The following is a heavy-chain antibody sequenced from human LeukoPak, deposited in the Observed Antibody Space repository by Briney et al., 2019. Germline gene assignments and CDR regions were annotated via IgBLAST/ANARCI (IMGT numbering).Heavy chain of an antibody. V-gene: IGHV3-23*01. CDR1: GFGFSDFT. CDR3: AKDDGASLDY. Sequence: GGSLRLSCAASGFGFSDFTMTWVRQAPGKGPEWVSAIGGRGTSTYYADSLGGRFTISRDNSKDMLYLQMDSLRAEDTAVYYCAKDDGASLDYWGQGTLVTVSS. D-gene: IGHD3-16*01. J-gene: IGHJ4*02. CDR2: IGGRGTST.